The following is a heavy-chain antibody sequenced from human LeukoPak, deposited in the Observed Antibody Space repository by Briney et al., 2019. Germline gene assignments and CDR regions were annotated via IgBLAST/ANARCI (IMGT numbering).Heavy chain of an antibody. V-gene: IGHV3-7*03. J-gene: IGHJ4*02. Sequence: GGSLRLSCAASGFTFSSCWMSWVRQAPGKGLEWVANIKQDGSEKYYVDSVKGRFTISRDNAKNSLYLQMNSLRTEDTALYYCAKDRRGFGFGGGNYFDYWGQGTLVTVSS. CDR3: AKDRRGFGFGGGNYFDY. D-gene: IGHD3-10*01. CDR1: GFTFSSCW. CDR2: IKQDGSEK.